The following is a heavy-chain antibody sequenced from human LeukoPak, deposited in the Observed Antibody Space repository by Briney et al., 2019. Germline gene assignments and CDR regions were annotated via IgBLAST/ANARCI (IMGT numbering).Heavy chain of an antibody. J-gene: IGHJ4*02. CDR1: GMIFSKYW. Sequence: GGSLRLSCEASGMIFSKYWMSWVRQAPGKGLEWVANIKQDGSEKYYLDSVKGRFTISRDNAKNPLYLHMNSLRAEDTAVYYCATSWDYWGQGTLVTVSS. V-gene: IGHV3-7*01. CDR3: ATSWDY. CDR2: IKQDGSEK.